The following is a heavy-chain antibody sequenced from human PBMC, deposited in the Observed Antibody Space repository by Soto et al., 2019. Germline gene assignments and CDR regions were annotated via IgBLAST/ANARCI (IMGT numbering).Heavy chain of an antibody. D-gene: IGHD2-15*01. CDR3: ARAHAPTLPFDY. V-gene: IGHV4-59*01. CDR1: GVSIRNVY. Sequence: KTSETLSLTCTVSGVSIRNVYWSWIRQPPGKGLEWIGFIFHSGNAKYNPSLKSRVTMSVDTSKNQFSLSLDSVTAADTAVYFCARAHAPTLPFDYWGQGTLVTVS. CDR2: IFHSGNA. J-gene: IGHJ4*02.